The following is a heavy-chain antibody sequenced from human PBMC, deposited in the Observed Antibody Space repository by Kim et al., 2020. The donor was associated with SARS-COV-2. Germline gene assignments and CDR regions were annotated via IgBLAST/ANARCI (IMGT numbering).Heavy chain of an antibody. CDR2: IYYSGST. CDR1: GGSISSYY. CDR3: ARGLDILTGYD. Sequence: SETLSLTCTVSGGSISSYYWSWIRQPPGKGLEWIGYIYYSGSTNYNPSLKSRVTISVDTSKNQFSLKLSSVTAADTVVYYCARGLDILTGYDWGQGTLVTVSS. V-gene: IGHV4-59*01. J-gene: IGHJ4*02. D-gene: IGHD3-9*01.